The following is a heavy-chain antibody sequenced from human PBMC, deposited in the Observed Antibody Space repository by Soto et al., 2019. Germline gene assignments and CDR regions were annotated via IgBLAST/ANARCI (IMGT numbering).Heavy chain of an antibody. J-gene: IGHJ1*01. Sequence: EVQLVESGGGLVQPGRSLRLSCAASGFTCDDYDMHWVRQVPGKGLEWVSGINWNSGSIGYGDSVKGRFAISRDNAKNSLHLQMNSLSAEDTAFYYCVKDESINWYSGHFRHWGQGTLVTVSS. CDR1: GFTCDDYD. D-gene: IGHD6-13*01. CDR3: VKDESINWYSGHFRH. V-gene: IGHV3-9*01. CDR2: INWNSGSI.